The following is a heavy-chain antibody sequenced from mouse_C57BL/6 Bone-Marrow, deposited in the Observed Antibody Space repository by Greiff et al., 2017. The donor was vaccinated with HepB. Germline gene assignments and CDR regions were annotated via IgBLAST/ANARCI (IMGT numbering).Heavy chain of an antibody. CDR2: LLPGSGST. CDR1: GYTFTGYW. V-gene: IGHV1-9*01. J-gene: IGHJ2*01. D-gene: IGHD3-2*02. Sequence: VQLQQSGAELMKPGSSVKLSCTASGYTFTGYWIEWVKQRPGHGLEWIGELLPGSGSTYYNEKFKGKSTFTADTSSNTAYMQLSSLTTEDSAIYYCARGDSSGYLDYWGQGTTLTVSS. CDR3: ARGDSSGYLDY.